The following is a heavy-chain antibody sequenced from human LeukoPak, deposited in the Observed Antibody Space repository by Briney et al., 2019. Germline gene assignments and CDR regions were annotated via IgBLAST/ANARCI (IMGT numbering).Heavy chain of an antibody. V-gene: IGHV4-34*01. CDR3: ARVQRERRRQAQNHDY. J-gene: IGHJ4*02. CDR2: INHSGST. D-gene: IGHD1-1*01. Sequence: SETLSLTCAVYGGSVSGYYWSWIRQPPGEGLEWIGEINHSGSTNYNPSLKSRVTISVDTSKNQFSLKLGSVTAADTAVYDCARVQRERRRQAQNHDYLGQGTLVTVSS. CDR1: GGSVSGYY.